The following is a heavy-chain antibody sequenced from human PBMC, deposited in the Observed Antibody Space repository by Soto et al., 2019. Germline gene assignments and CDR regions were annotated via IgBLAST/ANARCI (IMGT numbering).Heavy chain of an antibody. Sequence: GGSLRLSCAASGFTFSSYAMHWVRQAPGKGLEWVAVISYDGSNKYYADSVKGRFTISRDNSKNTLYLQMNSLRAEDTAVYYCARDHISFDYWGQGTLVTVSS. CDR2: ISYDGSNK. D-gene: IGHD2-21*01. CDR1: GFTFSSYA. CDR3: ARDHISFDY. V-gene: IGHV3-30-3*01. J-gene: IGHJ4*02.